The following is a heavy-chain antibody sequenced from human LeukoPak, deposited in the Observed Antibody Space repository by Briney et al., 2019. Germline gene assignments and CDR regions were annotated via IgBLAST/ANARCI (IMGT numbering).Heavy chain of an antibody. J-gene: IGHJ4*02. D-gene: IGHD3-22*01. V-gene: IGHV3-30*03. CDR3: ARTPIYYYDSSGYYN. CDR2: ISYDGSNK. CDR1: GFTFSSYG. Sequence: GGSLRLSCAASGFTFSSYGMHWVRQAPGKGLEWVAVISYDGSNKYYADSVKGRFTISRDNSKNTLYLQMDSLRAEDTAVYYCARTPIYYYDSSGYYNWGQGTLVTVSS.